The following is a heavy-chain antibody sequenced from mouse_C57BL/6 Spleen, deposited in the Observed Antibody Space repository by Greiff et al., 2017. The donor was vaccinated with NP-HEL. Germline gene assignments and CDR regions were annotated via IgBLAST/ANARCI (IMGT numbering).Heavy chain of an antibody. CDR2: IYPGDGDT. CDR1: GYAFSSSW. Sequence: VMLVESGPELVKPGASVKISCKASGYAFSSSWMNWVKQRPGKGLEWIGRIYPGDGDTNYNGKFKGKATLTADKSSSTAYMQLSSLTSEDSAVYFCAISNYDAMDYWGQGTSVTVSS. V-gene: IGHV1-82*01. D-gene: IGHD2-5*01. J-gene: IGHJ4*01. CDR3: AISNYDAMDY.